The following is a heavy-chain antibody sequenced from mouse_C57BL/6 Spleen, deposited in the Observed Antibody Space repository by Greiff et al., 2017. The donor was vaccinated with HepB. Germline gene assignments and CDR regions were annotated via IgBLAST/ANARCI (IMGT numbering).Heavy chain of an antibody. J-gene: IGHJ2*01. CDR1: GYTFTSYW. D-gene: IGHD2-5*01. V-gene: IGHV1-61*01. Sequence: QVQLKQPGAELVRPGSSVKLSCKASGYTFTSYWMDWVKQRPGQGLEWIGNIYPSDSETHYNQKFKDKATLTVDKSSSTAYMQLSSLTSEDSAVYYCARDYSNDFDYWGQGTTLTVSS. CDR2: IYPSDSET. CDR3: ARDYSNDFDY.